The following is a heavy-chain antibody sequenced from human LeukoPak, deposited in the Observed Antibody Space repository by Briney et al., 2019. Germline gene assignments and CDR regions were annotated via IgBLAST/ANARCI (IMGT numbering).Heavy chain of an antibody. V-gene: IGHV4-4*02. D-gene: IGHD4-17*01. CDR1: GGSISSSNW. Sequence: SETLSLTCAVSGGSISSSNWWSWVRQPPGKGLEWIGEIYHSGSTNYNPSLKSRVTISADKSKNQFSLKLSSVTAADTAVYYCARVNDGDRYYYYYYMDVWGKGTTVTASS. CDR3: ARVNDGDRYYYYYYMDV. J-gene: IGHJ6*03. CDR2: IYHSGST.